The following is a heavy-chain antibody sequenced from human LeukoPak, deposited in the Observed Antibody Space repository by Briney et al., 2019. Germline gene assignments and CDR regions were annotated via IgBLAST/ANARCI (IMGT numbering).Heavy chain of an antibody. CDR3: TRVGYIDEGIDY. CDR1: GFAFSSYN. J-gene: IGHJ4*02. D-gene: IGHD5-24*01. CDR2: IGSSGSPT. Sequence: GGSLRLSCAASGFAFSSYNMNWVRQAPGKGLEWISYIGSSGSPTHYADSVGGRFTISRDNAKNSLYLQMNSLRAEDTAIYYCTRVGYIDEGIDYWGQGTLVTVSS. V-gene: IGHV3-48*03.